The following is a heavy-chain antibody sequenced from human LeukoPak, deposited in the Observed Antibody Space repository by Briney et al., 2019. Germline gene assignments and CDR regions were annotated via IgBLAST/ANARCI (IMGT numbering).Heavy chain of an antibody. CDR1: GGSISTSNYY. Sequence: PSETLSLTCTVSGGSISTSNYYWGWIRQPPGKGLEWIGNIFYSGSTYYNPSLKSRVTISVDTSKNQFSLKLSSVTAADTAVYYCARVNYYDRTPSGARDYWGQGTLVTVSS. D-gene: IGHD3-22*01. J-gene: IGHJ4*02. CDR3: ARVNYYDRTPSGARDY. CDR2: IFYSGST. V-gene: IGHV4-39*07.